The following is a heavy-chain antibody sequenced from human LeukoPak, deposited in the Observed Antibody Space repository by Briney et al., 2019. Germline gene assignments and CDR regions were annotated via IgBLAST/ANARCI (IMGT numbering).Heavy chain of an antibody. V-gene: IGHV4-61*05. Sequence: PSETLSLTCTVSGGSISSSSYYWGWIRQPPGKGLEWIAYMYNSGSTNYNPSLKSRVTISIDTSKNQFSLTLSSLTAADTAIYYCARGIESYGDYGYWGQGILVTVSS. D-gene: IGHD4-17*01. J-gene: IGHJ4*02. CDR2: MYNSGST. CDR1: GGSISSSSYY. CDR3: ARGIESYGDYGY.